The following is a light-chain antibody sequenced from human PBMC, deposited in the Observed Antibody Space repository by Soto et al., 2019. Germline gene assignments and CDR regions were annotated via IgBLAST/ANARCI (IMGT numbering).Light chain of an antibody. V-gene: IGLV2-8*01. CDR3: ASYAGNNIYV. CDR1: SSDVGGYDY. Sequence: QSVLTQPPSASGSPGQSVTISCTRTSSDVGGYDYVSWYQHHPGKAPKLLIFEVRKRPSGVPDRFSASKSGNTASLTVSGLQTEDEADYYCASYAGNNIYVFGTGTKLTVL. CDR2: EVR. J-gene: IGLJ1*01.